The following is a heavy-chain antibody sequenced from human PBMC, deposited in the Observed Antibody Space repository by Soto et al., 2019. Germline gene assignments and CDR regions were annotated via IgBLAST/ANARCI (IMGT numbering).Heavy chain of an antibody. V-gene: IGHV1-46*01. CDR1: GYTFTSYY. CDR2: INPSGGST. Sequence: ASVKVSCKASGYTFTSYYMHWVRQAPGQGLEWMGIINPSGGSTSYAQKFQGRVTMTRDTSTSTVYMELSSLRSEDTAVYYCAKENHSSGSERPYYYYGMDVWGQGTTVTVSS. CDR3: AKENHSSGSERPYYYYGMDV. J-gene: IGHJ6*02. D-gene: IGHD6-19*01.